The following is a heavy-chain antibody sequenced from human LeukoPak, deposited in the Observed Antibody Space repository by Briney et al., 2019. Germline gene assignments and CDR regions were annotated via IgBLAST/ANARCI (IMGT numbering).Heavy chain of an antibody. CDR1: GYTFTGYY. D-gene: IGHD4-4*01. V-gene: IGHV1-2*02. J-gene: IGHJ6*02. CDR3: ARDLSNAYYYGMDV. Sequence: GASVKVSCKASGYTFTGYYMHWVRQAPGQGLEWMGWINPNSGGTNYAQKFQGRVTMTRDTSISTAYMELSRLRSDDTAVYYCARDLSNAYYYGMDVWGQGTTVTVSS. CDR2: INPNSGGT.